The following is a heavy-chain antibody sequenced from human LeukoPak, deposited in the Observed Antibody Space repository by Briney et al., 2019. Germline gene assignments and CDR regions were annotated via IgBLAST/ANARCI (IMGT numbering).Heavy chain of an antibody. CDR2: IIPILGIA. CDR3: ARDLHGGYSSDY. J-gene: IGHJ4*02. V-gene: IGHV1-69*04. Sequence: SVKVSCKASGGTFSSYTISWVRQAPGQGLEWMGRIIPILGIANYAQKFQGRVTITADKSTSTAYMELSSLRPEDTAVYYCARDLHGGYSSDYWGQGTLVTVSS. D-gene: IGHD4-23*01. CDR1: GGTFSSYT.